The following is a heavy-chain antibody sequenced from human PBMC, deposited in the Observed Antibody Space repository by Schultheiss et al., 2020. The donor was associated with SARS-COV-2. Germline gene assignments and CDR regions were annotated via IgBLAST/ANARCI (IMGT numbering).Heavy chain of an antibody. Sequence: SETLSLTCAVSGGSISSSNWWSWVRQPPGKGLEWIGEIYHSGSTNYNPSLKSRVTISVDKSKNQFSLKLSSVTAADTAVYYCARDSGYCSGGSCMDVWGQGTTVTVSS. CDR1: GGSISSSNW. D-gene: IGHD2-15*01. CDR3: ARDSGYCSGGSCMDV. CDR2: IYHSGST. J-gene: IGHJ6*02. V-gene: IGHV4-4*02.